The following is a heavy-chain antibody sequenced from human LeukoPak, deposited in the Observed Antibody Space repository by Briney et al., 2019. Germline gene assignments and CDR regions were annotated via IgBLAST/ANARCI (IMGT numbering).Heavy chain of an antibody. V-gene: IGHV1-2*02. CDR2: INPNSGGT. J-gene: IGHJ3*02. CDR1: GYTFTGCY. D-gene: IGHD3-10*01. Sequence: GASVKVSCKASGYTFTGCYMHWVRQAPGQGLEWMGWINPNSGGTNYAQKFQGRVTMTRDTSISTAYMELSRLRSDDTAVYYCACHRDYYGSGSYLAFDIWGQGTMVTVSS. CDR3: ACHRDYYGSGSYLAFDI.